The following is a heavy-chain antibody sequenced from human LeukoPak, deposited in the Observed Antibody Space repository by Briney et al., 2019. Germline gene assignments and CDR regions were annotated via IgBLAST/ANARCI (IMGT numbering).Heavy chain of an antibody. CDR1: GGSISSSSYH. J-gene: IGHJ4*02. CDR3: ARHPEEVDY. Sequence: SETLSLTCTVSGGSISSSSYHWGWIRQPPGKGLEWIGSIYYSGSTYYNPSLKSRVTMSVDTSKNQFSLKLSSVTAADTAVYYCARHPEEVDYWGQGTLVTVSS. V-gene: IGHV4-39*01. CDR2: IYYSGST.